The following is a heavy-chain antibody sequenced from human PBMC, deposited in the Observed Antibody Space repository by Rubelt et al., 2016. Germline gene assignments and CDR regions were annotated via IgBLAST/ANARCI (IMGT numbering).Heavy chain of an antibody. CDR1: GGSFSAYS. D-gene: IGHD1-1*01. CDR2: VTHSGST. V-gene: IGHV4-34*01. CDR3: VIDPFNYKWFDP. Sequence: QLQLQQWGAGLLKPSETLSLTCTVYGGSFSAYSWSWIRQPPGEGLEWIGEVTHSGSTNYNPSLKSRVTISVDTPNNQFSLRLSSVTAVDTAVYYCVIDPFNYKWFDPWGQGTLVTVSS. J-gene: IGHJ5*02.